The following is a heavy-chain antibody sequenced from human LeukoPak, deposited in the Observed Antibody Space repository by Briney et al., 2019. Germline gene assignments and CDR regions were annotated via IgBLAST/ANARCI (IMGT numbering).Heavy chain of an antibody. Sequence: SVRVSCKASGGTFSSYAISWVRQAPGQGLEWMGGIIPIFGTANYAQKFQGRVTITADKSTSTAYMELSSLRSEDTAVYYCARGHGDYAYYGYWGQGTLVTVSS. V-gene: IGHV1-69*06. CDR3: ARGHGDYAYYGY. CDR1: GGTFSSYA. J-gene: IGHJ4*02. D-gene: IGHD4-17*01. CDR2: IIPIFGTA.